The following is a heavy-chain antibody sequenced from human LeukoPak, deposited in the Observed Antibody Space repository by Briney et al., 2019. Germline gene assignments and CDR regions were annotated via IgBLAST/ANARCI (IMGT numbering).Heavy chain of an antibody. CDR2: ISAYNGNT. CDR3: ARDRRMTTVTTGDAFDI. Sequence: ASVKVSCKASGYSFTSYGISWVRQAPGQGLEWMGWISAYNGNTNYAQKLQGRVTMTTDTSTSTAYMELRSLRSDDTAVYYCARDRRMTTVTTGDAFDIWGQGTMVTVSS. CDR1: GYSFTSYG. J-gene: IGHJ3*02. D-gene: IGHD4-17*01. V-gene: IGHV1-18*01.